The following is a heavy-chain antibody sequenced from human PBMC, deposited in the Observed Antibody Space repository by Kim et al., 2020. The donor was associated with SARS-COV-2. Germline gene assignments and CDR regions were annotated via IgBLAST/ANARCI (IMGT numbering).Heavy chain of an antibody. Sequence: SETLSLTCTVSGGSISSYYWSWIRQPPGKGLEWIGYIYYSGSTNYNPSLKSRVTISVDTSKNQFSLKLSSVTAADTAVYYCARVGVTTWFRELGGAFDIWGQGTMVTVSS. CDR1: GGSISSYY. CDR3: ARVGVTTWFRELGGAFDI. J-gene: IGHJ3*02. V-gene: IGHV4-59*01. D-gene: IGHD3-10*01. CDR2: IYYSGST.